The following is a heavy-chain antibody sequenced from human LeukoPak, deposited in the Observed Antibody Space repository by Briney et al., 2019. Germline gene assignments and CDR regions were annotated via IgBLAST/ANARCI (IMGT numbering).Heavy chain of an antibody. CDR2: ISWNSGSI. J-gene: IGHJ4*02. D-gene: IGHD4-17*01. V-gene: IGHV3-9*01. CDR3: AKDLTTVTTNQFDY. Sequence: GGSLRLSCAASGFTFDDYAMHWVRQAPGKGPEWVSGISWNSGSIGYADSVKGRFTISRDNAKNSLYLQMNSLRAEDTALYYCAKDLTTVTTNQFDYWGQGTLVTVSS. CDR1: GFTFDDYA.